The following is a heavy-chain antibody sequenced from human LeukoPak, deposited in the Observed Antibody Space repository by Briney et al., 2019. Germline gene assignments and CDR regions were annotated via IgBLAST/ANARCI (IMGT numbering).Heavy chain of an antibody. Sequence: PGGSLRLSCAASGFIFRNHGMNWVRQAPGKGLEWVSGMSGGGGSTYYADSVKGRFTISRDNSKNTLYLRMNSLRTEDTAVYYCAKDRRPTYYSDSSGYYFRDAFDMWGQGTMVTVSS. V-gene: IGHV3-23*01. D-gene: IGHD3-22*01. J-gene: IGHJ3*02. CDR1: GFIFRNHG. CDR2: MSGGGGST. CDR3: AKDRRPTYYSDSSGYYFRDAFDM.